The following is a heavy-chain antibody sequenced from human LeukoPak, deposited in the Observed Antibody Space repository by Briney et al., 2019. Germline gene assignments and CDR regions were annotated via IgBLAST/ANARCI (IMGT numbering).Heavy chain of an antibody. D-gene: IGHD6-6*01. CDR3: ARHRAYSSSSPFDY. CDR1: GGSISSLY. J-gene: IGHJ4*02. V-gene: IGHV4-59*08. CDR2: IYYTGST. Sequence: PSETLSLTCSVPGGSISSLYWSWIRQPPGKGLEWIGYIYYTGSTNYNPSLRGRVTMFVDMSKNQFSLRLSSVTAADTAVYYCARHRAYSSSSPFDYWGQGTLVTVSS.